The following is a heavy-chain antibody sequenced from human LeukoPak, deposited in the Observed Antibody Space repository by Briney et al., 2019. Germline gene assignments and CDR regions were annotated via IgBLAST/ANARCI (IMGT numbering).Heavy chain of an antibody. CDR2: ISYDGSNK. Sequence: GRSLRLSCAASGFTFSSYGMHWVRQAPGKGLEWVAVISYDGSNKYYADSVKGRFTISRDNSKNTLYLQMNSLRAEDTAVYYCARAEEEVVIVHAFDIWGQGTMVTVSS. V-gene: IGHV3-30*03. CDR3: ARAEEEVVIVHAFDI. J-gene: IGHJ3*02. D-gene: IGHD3-22*01. CDR1: GFTFSSYG.